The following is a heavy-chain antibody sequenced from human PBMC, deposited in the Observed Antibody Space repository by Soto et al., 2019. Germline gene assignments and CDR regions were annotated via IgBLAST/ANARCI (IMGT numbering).Heavy chain of an antibody. V-gene: IGHV3-30-3*01. CDR3: ARDFRGVHAFDI. Sequence: HPGGSLRLSCAASGFTFSSYAMHWVRQAPGKGLEWVAVISYDGSNKYYADSVKGRFTISRDNSKNTLYLQMNSLRAEDTAAYYCARDFRGVHAFDIWGQGTMVTVSS. D-gene: IGHD3-10*01. J-gene: IGHJ3*02. CDR2: ISYDGSNK. CDR1: GFTFSSYA.